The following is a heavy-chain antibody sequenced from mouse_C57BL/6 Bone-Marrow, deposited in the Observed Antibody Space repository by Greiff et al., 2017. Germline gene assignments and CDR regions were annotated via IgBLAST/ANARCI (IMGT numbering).Heavy chain of an antibody. CDR3: ARSRQLRLRRDAMDY. CDR2: IYPRSGQT. CDR1: GYTFTSYG. D-gene: IGHD3-2*02. Sequence: QVTLNESGAELARPGASVKLSCKASGYTFTSYGISWVKQRTGQGLEWIGEIYPRSGQTYYNEKFKGKATLTADNASSKAYRELRSLTSEDSAVYVGARSRQLRLRRDAMDYWGQGTSVTVSS. V-gene: IGHV1-81*01. J-gene: IGHJ4*01.